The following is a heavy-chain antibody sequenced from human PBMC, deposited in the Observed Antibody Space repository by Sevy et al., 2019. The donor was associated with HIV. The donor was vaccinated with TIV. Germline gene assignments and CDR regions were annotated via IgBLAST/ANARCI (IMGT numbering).Heavy chain of an antibody. V-gene: IGHV1-2*02. CDR2: INPNNGAS. CDR3: TRDDIYTHPWEFDW. Sequence: ASVKVSCKSVGYTFTDYYLHWVRQAPGQGLEWMAWINPNNGASRSAEKFQGRITLTRDMSISTAYMELSLLRSDDTAIYFCTRDDIYTHPWEFDWWGHGARVTVSS. CDR1: GYTFTDYY. D-gene: IGHD1-26*01. J-gene: IGHJ4*01.